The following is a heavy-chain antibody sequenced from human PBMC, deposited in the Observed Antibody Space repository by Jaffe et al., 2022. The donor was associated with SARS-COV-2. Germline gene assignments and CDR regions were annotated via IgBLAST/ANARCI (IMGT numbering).Heavy chain of an antibody. J-gene: IGHJ4*02. D-gene: IGHD5-18*01. V-gene: IGHV3-9*01. Sequence: EVQLVESGGGLVQPGRSLRLSCAASGFTFDDYAMHWVRQAPGKGLEWVSGISWNSGSIGYADSVKGRFTISRDNAKNSLYLQMNSLRAEDTALYYCAKDGGYSYGYFDYWGQGTLVTVSS. CDR3: AKDGGYSYGYFDY. CDR2: ISWNSGSI. CDR1: GFTFDDYA.